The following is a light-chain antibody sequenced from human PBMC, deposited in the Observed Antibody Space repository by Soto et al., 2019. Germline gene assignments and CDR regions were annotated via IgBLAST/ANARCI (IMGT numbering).Light chain of an antibody. CDR3: QQSFSSPPA. Sequence: DIQLTQSPSSLSASVGDRVTITCRASQSISTYLDWYQQKPGKAPKLLIYAASTLQSGVPSRFSGSGSGTHFTLTISSLQPEDFATYYCQQSFSSPPAFGGGPKVEIK. V-gene: IGKV1-39*01. CDR2: AAS. J-gene: IGKJ4*01. CDR1: QSISTY.